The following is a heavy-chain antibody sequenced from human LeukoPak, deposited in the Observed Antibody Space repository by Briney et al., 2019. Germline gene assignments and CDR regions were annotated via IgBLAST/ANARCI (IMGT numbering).Heavy chain of an antibody. CDR3: ARVRKYSSSWYGYKADY. CDR2: INHSGST. CDR1: GGSFSGYY. J-gene: IGHJ4*02. Sequence: SETLSLTCAVYGGSFSGYYWSWIRQPPGKGLEWIGEINHSGSTNYNPSLKSRDTISVDTSKNQFSLKLSSVTAADTAVYYCARVRKYSSSWYGYKADYWGQGTLVTVSS. V-gene: IGHV4-34*01. D-gene: IGHD6-13*01.